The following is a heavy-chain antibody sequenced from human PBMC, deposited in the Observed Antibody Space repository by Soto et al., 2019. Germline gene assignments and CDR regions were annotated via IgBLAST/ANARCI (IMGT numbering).Heavy chain of an antibody. J-gene: IGHJ5*02. CDR2: VYFSGST. V-gene: IGHV4-61*01. CDR3: ARIDGDYGHNWFDP. Sequence: QVQLKESGPGLLKPSETLSLTCTVSGASVSSASYYWAWLRHPPGRGLEWIGSVYFSGSTSYIPSPKRGVTISVDASKNQYSLNLASVTAPDSAVYYCARIDGDYGHNWFDPWGQGTLVIVSP. D-gene: IGHD4-17*01. CDR1: GASVSSASYY.